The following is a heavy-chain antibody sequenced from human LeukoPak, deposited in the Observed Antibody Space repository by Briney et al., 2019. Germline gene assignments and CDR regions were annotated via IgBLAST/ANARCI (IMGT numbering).Heavy chain of an antibody. CDR2: ISYDGSNK. D-gene: IGHD2-2*01. CDR3: ARERQLLHYFDY. CDR1: GFTFSSYA. V-gene: IGHV3-30-3*01. J-gene: IGHJ4*02. Sequence: GGSLRLSCAASGFTFSSYAMHWVRQAPGKGLEWVAVISYDGSNKYYADSVKGRFTISRDNSKNTLYLQMNSLRAEDTAVYYCARERQLLHYFDYWGQGTLVTVSS.